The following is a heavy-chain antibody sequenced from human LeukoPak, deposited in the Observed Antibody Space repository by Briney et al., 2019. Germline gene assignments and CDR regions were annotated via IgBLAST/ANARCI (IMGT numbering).Heavy chain of an antibody. CDR3: ARGDGPYGMDV. J-gene: IGHJ6*02. CDR2: INHSGST. V-gene: IGHV4-34*01. CDR1: GGSFSGYY. Sequence: PSETLSLTCAVYGGSFSGYYWSWIRQPPGKGLEWIGEINHSGSTNYNPSLKSRVTISVDTSKNQFSLKLSSVTAADTAVYYCARGDGPYGMDVWGQGTTVAVSS.